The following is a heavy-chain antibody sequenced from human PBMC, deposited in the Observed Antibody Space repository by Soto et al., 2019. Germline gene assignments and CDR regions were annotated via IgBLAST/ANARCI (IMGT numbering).Heavy chain of an antibody. D-gene: IGHD3-22*01. CDR3: WRDFYYYDSSCSDY. J-gene: IGHJ4*02. CDR2: IIPIFGTA. CDR1: GGTFSSYA. Sequence: QVQLVQSGAEVKKPGSSVKVSCKASGGTFSSYAISWVRQAPGQGLEWMGGIIPIFGTANYAQKFQGRVPNAADGSTSTAYLEFGSLRSEDTAGYYFWRDFYYYDSSCSDYWGQGTLVTVSS. V-gene: IGHV1-69*01.